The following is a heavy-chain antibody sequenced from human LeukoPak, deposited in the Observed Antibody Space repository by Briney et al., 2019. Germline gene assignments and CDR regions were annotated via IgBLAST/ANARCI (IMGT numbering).Heavy chain of an antibody. D-gene: IGHD3-16*01. CDR3: TRGAGWLIDY. CDR2: INYNGRT. V-gene: IGHV4-59*01. J-gene: IGHJ4*02. CDR1: GASLSTYY. Sequence: SETLSLTCTVSGASLSTYYWTWIRQPPGKGLEWIGYINYNGRTNYNPSLMSRVTISIDTSKNQFSLKLNSVTAADTAIYYCTRGAGWLIDYWGQGILVTVSS.